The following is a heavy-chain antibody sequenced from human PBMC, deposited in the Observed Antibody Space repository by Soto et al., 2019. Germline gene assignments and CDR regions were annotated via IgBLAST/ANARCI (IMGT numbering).Heavy chain of an antibody. CDR1: GFTVSTSY. Sequence: GGSLRLSCAASGFTVSTSYMSWVRRAAGKGLEWVSAIYSGGSTYYADSVKGRFTISRDNSWNTLYLQMNSLRAEDTAVYFCARCDGSATYCFFFAYWGQGTPVTVSS. D-gene: IGHD3-10*01. J-gene: IGHJ4*02. CDR3: ARCDGSATYCFFFAY. CDR2: IYSGGST. V-gene: IGHV3-66*01.